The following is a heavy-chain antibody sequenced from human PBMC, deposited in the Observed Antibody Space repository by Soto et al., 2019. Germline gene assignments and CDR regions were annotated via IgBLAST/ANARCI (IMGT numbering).Heavy chain of an antibody. Sequence: QVQLVESGGGVVQPGRSLRLSCAASGFTFSSYAMHWVRQAPGKGLEWVAVISYDGSNKYYAHSVKGRFTISRDNSYNTLYLQMNSLRAEDTAVYDGARDGWNWNDALDYWGQGTLVTVSS. CDR1: GFTFSSYA. D-gene: IGHD1-1*01. CDR2: ISYDGSNK. V-gene: IGHV3-30-3*01. J-gene: IGHJ4*02. CDR3: ARDGWNWNDALDY.